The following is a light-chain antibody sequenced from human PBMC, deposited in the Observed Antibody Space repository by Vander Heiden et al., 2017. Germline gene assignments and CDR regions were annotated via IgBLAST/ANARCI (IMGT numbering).Light chain of an antibody. J-gene: IGKJ2*01. CDR1: QSVLHSSNNKNY. Sequence: DIVMTQSPDSLAVSLGERATINCKSSQSVLHSSNNKNYLAWYQQKPGQPPKLLIYWASTRESGVPDRFSGSGSGTDFTLAISSLQAEDVAVYYCQQYYTTPHNFGQGTKLEIK. V-gene: IGKV4-1*01. CDR3: QQYYTTPHN. CDR2: WAS.